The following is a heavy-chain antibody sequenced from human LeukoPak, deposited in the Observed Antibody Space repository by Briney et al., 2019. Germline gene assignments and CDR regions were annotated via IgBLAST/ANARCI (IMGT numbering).Heavy chain of an antibody. CDR3: ARVGLDYVWGSYHY. CDR2: IIPIFAIA. CDR1: GGTFSSYA. Sequence: ASVKVSCKTSGGTFSSYAISWVRQAPGQGLEWMGRIIPIFAIANYAQKFQGRITITADKSTGTAYMELTSLRSEDTAVYYCARVGLDYVWGSYHYWGQGTLVTVSS. J-gene: IGHJ4*02. D-gene: IGHD3-16*02. V-gene: IGHV1-69*04.